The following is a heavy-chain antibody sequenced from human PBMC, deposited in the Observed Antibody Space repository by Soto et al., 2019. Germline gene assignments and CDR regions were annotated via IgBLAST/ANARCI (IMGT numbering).Heavy chain of an antibody. Sequence: PSETLSLTCTVSGDSISDSRYYWGWIRQPPGKGLEWIGSIHYSGSSFYNPSLKSRVTISVDTSTNQFSLKVKSMTAADTAIYYCARHGAYCGGDCYFDLWGQGTLVTVSS. D-gene: IGHD2-21*02. CDR2: IHYSGSS. J-gene: IGHJ4*02. V-gene: IGHV4-39*01. CDR1: GDSISDSRYY. CDR3: ARHGAYCGGDCYFDL.